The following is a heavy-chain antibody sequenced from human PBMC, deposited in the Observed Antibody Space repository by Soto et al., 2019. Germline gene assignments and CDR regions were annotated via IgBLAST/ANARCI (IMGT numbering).Heavy chain of an antibody. CDR2: IYYSGST. CDR1: CGSISSDY. CDR3: ASYGGNSAYSFDY. J-gene: IGHJ4*02. Sequence: SETLSLSCTVSCGSISSDYWSWIRQPPGKGLECIGYIYYSGSTNYNPSLKSRVTISVDTSKNQFSLKLSSVTAADTAVYYCASYGGNSAYSFDYWGQGTLVTVSS. V-gene: IGHV4-59*01. D-gene: IGHD4-17*01.